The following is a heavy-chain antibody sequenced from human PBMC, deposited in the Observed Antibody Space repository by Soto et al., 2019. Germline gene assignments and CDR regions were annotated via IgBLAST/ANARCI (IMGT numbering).Heavy chain of an antibody. CDR2: IYLSGFT. V-gene: IGHV4-30-2*04. J-gene: IGHJ4*02. Sequence: WIRQHPGKGLEWIGYIYLSGFTYSTPSLKSRVTISVDTSKNQFSLKLSSVTAADTAVYYCARSMTTVVTLDYWGQGTLVTVSS. CDR3: ARSMTTVVTLDY. D-gene: IGHD4-17*01.